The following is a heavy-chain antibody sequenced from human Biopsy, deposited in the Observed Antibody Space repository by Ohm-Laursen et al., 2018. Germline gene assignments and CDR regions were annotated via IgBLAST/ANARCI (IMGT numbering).Heavy chain of an antibody. D-gene: IGHD3-16*02. CDR3: ARAYRMYFFDF. CDR2: INPSNART. V-gene: IGHV1-46*01. Sequence: EASVKVSCKASGYTFTNYFLHWVRQAPGQGLEWMGMINPSNARTNYAQKFQGRVTMTRDTSTSTVYMDLGSLRSEDTALYFCARAYRMYFFDFWGQGSLVTVSA. CDR1: GYTFTNYF. J-gene: IGHJ4*02.